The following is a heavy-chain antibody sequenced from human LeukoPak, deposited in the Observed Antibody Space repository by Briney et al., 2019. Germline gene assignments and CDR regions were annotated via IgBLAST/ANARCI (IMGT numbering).Heavy chain of an antibody. D-gene: IGHD1-26*01. CDR1: GFTFSSYS. J-gene: IGHJ4*02. CDR2: ISYDGSNK. Sequence: PGTSLRLSCEASGFTFSSYSMHWVRQAPGKGLEWVAVISYDGSNKYYADSVKGRFTISRDNSKNTLYLQMNSLRAEDTAVYYCAKKLGWEYDYWGQGTLVTVSS. CDR3: AKKLGWEYDY. V-gene: IGHV3-30*18.